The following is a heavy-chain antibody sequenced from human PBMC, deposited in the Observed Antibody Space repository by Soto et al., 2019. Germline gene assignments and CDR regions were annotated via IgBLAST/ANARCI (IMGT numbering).Heavy chain of an antibody. CDR3: ARVHITGPVDS. Sequence: QVQLQESGPGLVKPSETLSLTCTVSGASISSGSYYWSWLRQPPGKVLEWVGNIFHSGTTNYNPSLKILLFMSVCAPNNQFSLRRSSVTAADTAFDFCARVHITGPVDSWGQGNLVTVSS. D-gene: IGHD1-20*01. V-gene: IGHV4-61*01. CDR2: IFHSGTT. J-gene: IGHJ4*02. CDR1: GASISSGSYY.